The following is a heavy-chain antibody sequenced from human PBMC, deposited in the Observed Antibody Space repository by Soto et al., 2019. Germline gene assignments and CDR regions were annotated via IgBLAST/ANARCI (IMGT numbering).Heavy chain of an antibody. CDR1: GGSISSGGYY. CDR2: IYYSGST. D-gene: IGHD3-22*01. CDR3: ARDQDSSGFDI. Sequence: SETLSLTCTVSGGSISSGGYYWSWIRQHPGKGLEWIGYIYYSGSTYYNPSLKSRVTISVDKSKNQFSLKLSSVTAADTAVYYCARDQDSSGFDIWGQGTMVTVSS. J-gene: IGHJ3*02. V-gene: IGHV4-31*03.